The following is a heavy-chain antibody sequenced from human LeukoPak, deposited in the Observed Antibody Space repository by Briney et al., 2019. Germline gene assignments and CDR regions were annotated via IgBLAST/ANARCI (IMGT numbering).Heavy chain of an antibody. CDR1: GYTFTSYD. CDR3: AKDRVWGYASNFDY. V-gene: IGHV1-8*01. CDR2: MNPNSGNT. D-gene: IGHD3-16*01. J-gene: IGHJ4*02. Sequence: ASVKVSCKASGYTFTSYDINWVRQATGQGLEWMGWMNPNSGNTGYAQKFQGRVTMTRNTSISTAYMELSSLRSEDTAVYFCAKDRVWGYASNFDYWGQGTLVAVSS.